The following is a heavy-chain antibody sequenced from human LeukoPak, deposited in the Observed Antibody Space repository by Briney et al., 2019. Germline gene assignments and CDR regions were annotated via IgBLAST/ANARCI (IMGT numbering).Heavy chain of an antibody. J-gene: IGHJ4*02. V-gene: IGHV3-23*01. CDR3: AKIGGTTCF. CDR1: EFTFSNYA. Sequence: GGSLRLSCAASEFTFSNYAMSWVRQAPGKGLEWVSSINGNGGRTYYGDSVKGRFTISRDNLKNTLYLQMNSLRADDTAVYYCAKIGGTTCFWGQGTLVTVSS. CDR2: INGNGGRT. D-gene: IGHD4-17*01.